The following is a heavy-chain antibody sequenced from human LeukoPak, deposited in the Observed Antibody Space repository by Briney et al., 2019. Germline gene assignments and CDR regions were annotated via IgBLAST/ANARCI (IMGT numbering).Heavy chain of an antibody. CDR1: GGSISSYY. CDR3: ARAYSGGYFDS. CDR2: IYYSGST. D-gene: IGHD6-19*01. V-gene: IGHV4-59*08. J-gene: IGHJ4*02. Sequence: SETLSLTCTVSGGSISSYYWSWIPQPPGKGLEWIGYIYYSGSTNYNPSLKSRVTISVDTSKNRFSLNLSSVTAADTAVYYCARAYSGGYFDSWGQGTLVTVSS.